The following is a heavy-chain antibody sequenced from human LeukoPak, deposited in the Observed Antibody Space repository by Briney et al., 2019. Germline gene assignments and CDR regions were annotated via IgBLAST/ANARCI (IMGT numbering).Heavy chain of an antibody. Sequence: ASVKVSCKASGYTFTSYGISWVRQAPGQGLEWIGWISANNGNTNYAQKFQGRVTMTIDTSTSTAYMELSRLRSDDTAVYYCARDKWFGELPWYYFDYWGQGTLVTVSS. CDR1: GYTFTSYG. J-gene: IGHJ4*02. CDR3: ARDKWFGELPWYYFDY. D-gene: IGHD3-10*01. CDR2: ISANNGNT. V-gene: IGHV1-18*01.